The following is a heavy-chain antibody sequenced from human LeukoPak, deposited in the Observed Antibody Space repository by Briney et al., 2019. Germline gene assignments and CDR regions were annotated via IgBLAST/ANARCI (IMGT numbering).Heavy chain of an antibody. Sequence: SETLSLTCTVSGGSISSSSYYWGWIRQPPGKGLEWIGSIYYSGSTYYNPSLKSRVTISVDTSKNQFSLKLSSVTAADTAVYYCASLQRSSSWDYYYYYMDVWGKGTTVTISS. J-gene: IGHJ6*03. CDR1: GGSISSSSYY. CDR3: ASLQRSSSWDYYYYYMDV. CDR2: IYYSGST. V-gene: IGHV4-39*01. D-gene: IGHD6-13*01.